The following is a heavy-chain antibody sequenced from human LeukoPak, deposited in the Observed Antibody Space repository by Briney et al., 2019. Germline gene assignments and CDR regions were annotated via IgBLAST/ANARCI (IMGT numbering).Heavy chain of an antibody. J-gene: IGHJ6*03. CDR1: GYTFSIYG. Sequence: ASVKVSCKASGYTFSIYGISWVRQAPGQGLEWMGWISAYSGNTKYAQKLQGRVTMTTDTSTSSAYMELRGLRPDDTAVYYCARDGYDFWRYYMDVWGKGTTVTVSS. D-gene: IGHD3-3*01. CDR2: ISAYSGNT. V-gene: IGHV1-18*01. CDR3: ARDGYDFWRYYMDV.